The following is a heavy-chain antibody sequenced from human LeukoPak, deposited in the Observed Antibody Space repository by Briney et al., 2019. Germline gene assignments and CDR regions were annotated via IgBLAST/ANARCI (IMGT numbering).Heavy chain of an antibody. D-gene: IGHD2-8*01. CDR2: INRNGCST. V-gene: IGHV3-20*04. CDR3: ARGFRNGPFDC. CDR1: GFTFDDYG. J-gene: IGHJ4*02. Sequence: GGSLRLSCEASGFTFDDYGMSWVRQPPGKGLEWVSGINRNGCSTDYADSVKGRFTISRDNAKNSHFLQMNSLRVEDTALYYCARGFRNGPFDCWGQGTLVTVSS.